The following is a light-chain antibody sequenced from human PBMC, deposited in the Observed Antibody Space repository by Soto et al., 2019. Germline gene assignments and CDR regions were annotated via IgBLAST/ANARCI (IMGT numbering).Light chain of an antibody. CDR1: QSVGTS. V-gene: IGKV3-15*01. CDR3: QQYYTWTTFT. Sequence: DIVVTQSPSTLSVTPGQRVTLSCRASQSVGTSIACYQQKPGQAPRLLIYGASTRATRVPATFSGSGSGTALTLTLSSLQSEDFANYYCQQYYTWTTFTFGQRANVDIK. J-gene: IGKJ3*01. CDR2: GAS.